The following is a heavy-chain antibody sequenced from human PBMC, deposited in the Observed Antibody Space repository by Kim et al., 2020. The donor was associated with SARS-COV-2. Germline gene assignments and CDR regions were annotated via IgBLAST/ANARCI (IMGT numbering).Heavy chain of an antibody. CDR3: ARVADPSIVWSGYYFDY. V-gene: IGHV4-59*13. D-gene: IGHD3-3*01. CDR1: GGSISSYY. J-gene: IGHJ4*02. Sequence: SETLSLTCTVSGGSISSYYWSWIRQPPGKGLEWIGYIYYSGSTNYNPSLKSRVTISVDTSKNQFSLKLSSVTAADTAVYYCARVADPSIVWSGYYFDYWGQGTLVTVSS. CDR2: IYYSGST.